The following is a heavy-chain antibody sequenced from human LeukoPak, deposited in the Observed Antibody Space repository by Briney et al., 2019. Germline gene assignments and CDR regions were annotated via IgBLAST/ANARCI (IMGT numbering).Heavy chain of an antibody. D-gene: IGHD5-12*01. Sequence: SETLSLTCTVSGGSISSYYWSWIRQPPGKGLEWIGYIYHSGSTNYNPSLKSRVTISVDTSKNQFSLKLSSVTAADTAVYYCARGISPSGYLFDYWGQGTLVTVSS. J-gene: IGHJ4*02. CDR1: GGSISSYY. CDR3: ARGISPSGYLFDY. V-gene: IGHV4-59*01. CDR2: IYHSGST.